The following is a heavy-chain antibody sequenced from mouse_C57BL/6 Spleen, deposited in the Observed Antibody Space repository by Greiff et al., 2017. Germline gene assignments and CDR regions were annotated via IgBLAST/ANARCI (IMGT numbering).Heavy chain of an antibody. CDR2: IWSDGST. CDR1: GFSLTSSG. V-gene: IGHV2-6-1*01. D-gene: IGHD1-1*01. Sequence: QVQLKESGPGLVAPSQRLSITCTVSGFSLTSSGVHWVSQPPGKGLEWLVVIWSDGSTTYNSALKSRLSISKDNSKSQVFLKMNSHQTDDTAVDYCARQGDYDGSRGGYFDVWGTGTTVTVSS. CDR3: ARQGDYDGSRGGYFDV. J-gene: IGHJ1*03.